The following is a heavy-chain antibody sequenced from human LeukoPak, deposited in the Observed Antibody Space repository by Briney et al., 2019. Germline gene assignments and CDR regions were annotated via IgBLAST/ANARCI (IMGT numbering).Heavy chain of an antibody. CDR3: AKDGVIAARLRLGYYYYGMDV. V-gene: IGHV3-30*18. Sequence: PGGSLRLSCAASGFTFSSYGMHWVRQAPGKGLGWVAVISYDGSNKYYADSVKGRFTISRDNSKNTLYLQMNSLRAEDTAVYYCAKDGVIAARLRLGYYYYGMDVWGQGTTVTVSS. J-gene: IGHJ6*02. CDR2: ISYDGSNK. CDR1: GFTFSSYG. D-gene: IGHD6-6*01.